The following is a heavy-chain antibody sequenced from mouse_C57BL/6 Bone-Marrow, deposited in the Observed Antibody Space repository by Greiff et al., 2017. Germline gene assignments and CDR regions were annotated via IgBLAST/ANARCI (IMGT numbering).Heavy chain of an antibody. CDR3: ARGQLRLQDY. V-gene: IGHV1-55*01. CDR2: IYPGSGST. Sequence: QVQLKESGAELVKPGASVKMSCKASGYTFTSYWITWVKQRPGQGLEWIGDIYPGSGSTNYNEKFKSKATLTVDTSSSTAYMQLSSLTSEDSAVYYCARGQLRLQDYWGQGTTLTVSS. CDR1: GYTFTSYW. J-gene: IGHJ2*01. D-gene: IGHD3-2*02.